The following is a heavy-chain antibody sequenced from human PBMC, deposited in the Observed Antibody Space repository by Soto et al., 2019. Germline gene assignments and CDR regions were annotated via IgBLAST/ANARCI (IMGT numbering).Heavy chain of an antibody. CDR1: GGSFSGYY. V-gene: IGHV4-34*01. D-gene: IGHD2-2*01. CDR2: IHHSGST. Sequence: QVQLQQWGTGQLKSSETRSVTCAVNGGSFSGYYWSWIRQPPGKGLEWIGEIHHSGSTNYNPSLKSRVTISLDTSKNQFSLKLNSVTAADTAVYYCATIVVVASTMRDDAFDIWGQGTMVTVSS. J-gene: IGHJ3*02. CDR3: ATIVVVASTMRDDAFDI.